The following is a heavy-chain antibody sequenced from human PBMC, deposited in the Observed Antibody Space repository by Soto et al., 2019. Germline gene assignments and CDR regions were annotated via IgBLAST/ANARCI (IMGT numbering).Heavy chain of an antibody. V-gene: IGHV5-10-1*01. CDR2: IDASDSYT. Sequence: VESLKISCKVSGNSFTSYWISWVRQMPGKGLEWMGRIDASDSYTNYSPSFQGHVTISADKSISTAYLQWSSLKASDTAMYYCAAVLGIGYGSNWFDPWGRG. CDR3: AAVLGIGYGSNWFDP. J-gene: IGHJ5*02. D-gene: IGHD5-12*01. CDR1: GNSFTSYW.